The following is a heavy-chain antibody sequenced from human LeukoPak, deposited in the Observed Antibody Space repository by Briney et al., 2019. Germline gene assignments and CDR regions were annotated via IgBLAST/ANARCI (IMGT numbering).Heavy chain of an antibody. CDR3: AKKYSSGWYYFDY. CDR2: IRYDGSNK. Sequence: GGSLRLSCAASGFTFSSYGMHWVRQAPGKGLEWVAFIRYDGSNKYYADSVKGRFTISRDNSKNTLYLQMNSLRAEDTAVYYCAKKYSSGWYYFDYWGQGTLVTVSS. D-gene: IGHD6-19*01. J-gene: IGHJ4*02. V-gene: IGHV3-30*02. CDR1: GFTFSSYG.